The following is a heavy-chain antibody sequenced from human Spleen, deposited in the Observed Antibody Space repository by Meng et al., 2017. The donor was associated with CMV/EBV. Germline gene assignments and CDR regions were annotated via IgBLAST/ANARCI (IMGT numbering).Heavy chain of an antibody. CDR1: GFTFSAYG. Sequence: RSLYLSCEASGFTFSAYGMNWVRQAPGKGLEWVSAISGKSRKTYYADSVKSRFTISRDDSKNTVFLQMSSLRVEDTATYYCAKDWPSADRPYGMDVWGQGTTVTVSS. CDR3: AKDWPSADRPYGMDV. CDR2: ISGKSRKT. J-gene: IGHJ6*02. V-gene: IGHV3-23*01. D-gene: IGHD6-6*01.